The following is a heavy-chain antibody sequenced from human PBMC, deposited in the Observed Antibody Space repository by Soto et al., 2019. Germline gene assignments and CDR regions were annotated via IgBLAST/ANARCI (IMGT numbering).Heavy chain of an antibody. CDR2: IYPGDSDT. V-gene: IGHV5-51*01. Sequence: GECLKSSCKGSGYSFTSYWIGWVRQMPGKGLEWMGIIYPGDSDTRYSPSFQGQVTISADKSISTAYLQWSSLKASDTAMYYCERTSAAGKYYYGMDVWGQGTTVTVSS. J-gene: IGHJ6*02. D-gene: IGHD6-13*01. CDR1: GYSFTSYW. CDR3: ERTSAAGKYYYGMDV.